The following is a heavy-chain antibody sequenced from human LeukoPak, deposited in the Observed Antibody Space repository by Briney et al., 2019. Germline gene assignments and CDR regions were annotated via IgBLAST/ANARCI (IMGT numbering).Heavy chain of an antibody. D-gene: IGHD4-17*01. Sequence: ASVKVSCKASGYTFTSCYMHWVRQAPGQGLEWMGLINSSGGSTTYAQKFQGRVTMTADTSTSTAYMELRSLRSDDTAVYYCARVHYGDLHFDYWGQGTLVTVSS. J-gene: IGHJ4*02. CDR1: GYTFTSCY. V-gene: IGHV1-46*01. CDR3: ARVHYGDLHFDY. CDR2: INSSGGST.